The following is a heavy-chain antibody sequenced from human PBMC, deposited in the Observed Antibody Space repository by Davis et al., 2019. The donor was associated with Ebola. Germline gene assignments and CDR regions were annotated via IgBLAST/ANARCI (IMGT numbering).Heavy chain of an antibody. CDR1: GFTVSTYY. J-gene: IGHJ2*01. D-gene: IGHD1-14*01. CDR2: VRSHGSDD. Sequence: PGGSLRLSCAASGFTVSTYYMGWVRQAPGRGLEWVAFVRSHGSDDHYADSVKGRFTISRDNSKNTLYLQMSSLRAEDTAVYYCARDLPGGDWYFDLWGRGTLVTVSS. CDR3: ARDLPGGDWYFDL. V-gene: IGHV3-30*02.